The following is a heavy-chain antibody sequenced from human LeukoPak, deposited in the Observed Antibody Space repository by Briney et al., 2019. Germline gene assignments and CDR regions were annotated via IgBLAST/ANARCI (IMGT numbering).Heavy chain of an antibody. Sequence: SETLSLTCTVSGGSISSYYWSWIRQPAGKGLEWIGRIYTSGSTNYNPSLKSRVTISVDTSKNQFSLKLSSVTAADTAAYYCAREPRGSGSYYSGGFDYWGQGTLVTVSS. CDR2: IYTSGST. CDR1: GGSISSYY. CDR3: AREPRGSGSYYSGGFDY. J-gene: IGHJ4*02. V-gene: IGHV4-4*07. D-gene: IGHD3-10*01.